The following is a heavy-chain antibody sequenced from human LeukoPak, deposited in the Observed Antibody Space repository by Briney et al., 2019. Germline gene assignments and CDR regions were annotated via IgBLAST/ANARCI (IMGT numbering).Heavy chain of an antibody. Sequence: ASVKVSCKASGYTFTSYGISWVRRAPGQGLEWMGWISAYNGNTNYAQKLQGRVTMTTDTSTSTAYMELRSLRSDDTAVYYCARYYCSSTSCYAHYYYGMDVWGQGTTVTVSS. CDR3: ARYYCSSTSCYAHYYYGMDV. D-gene: IGHD2-2*01. V-gene: IGHV1-18*01. CDR1: GYTFTSYG. CDR2: ISAYNGNT. J-gene: IGHJ6*02.